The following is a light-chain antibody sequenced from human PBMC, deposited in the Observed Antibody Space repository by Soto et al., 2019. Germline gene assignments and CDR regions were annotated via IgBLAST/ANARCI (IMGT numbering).Light chain of an antibody. CDR3: SSYASSSSYV. V-gene: IGLV2-14*01. CDR2: EVT. Sequence: QSVLAQPASVSGSPGQSITISCTGTSSDVGGYNHVSWYQIHPGKAPKLFIYEVTSRPSGVSYRFSGSKSGNSASLTISGLQAEDEADYYCSSYASSSSYVFGGGTKVTVL. J-gene: IGLJ1*01. CDR1: SSDVGGYNH.